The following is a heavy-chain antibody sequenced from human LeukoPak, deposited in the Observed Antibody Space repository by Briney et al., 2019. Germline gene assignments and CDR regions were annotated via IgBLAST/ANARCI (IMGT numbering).Heavy chain of an antibody. CDR1: GFTFSSYG. V-gene: IGHV3-33*01. Sequence: GRSLRLSCAASGFTFSSYGMHWVRQAPGKGLEWVAVIWYDGSNKYYADSVKGRFTISRDNSKNTLYLQMNSLRAEDTAVYYCARDRTVRGVRWFDPWGQGTLVTVSS. CDR2: IWYDGSNK. D-gene: IGHD3-10*01. J-gene: IGHJ5*02. CDR3: ARDRTVRGVRWFDP.